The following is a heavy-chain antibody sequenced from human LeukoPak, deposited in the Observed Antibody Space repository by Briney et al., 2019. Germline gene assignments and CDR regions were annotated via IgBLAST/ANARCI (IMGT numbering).Heavy chain of an antibody. CDR1: GFTFSTYE. J-gene: IGHJ6*02. CDR3: ARGAVYYYGMDV. CDR2: ISSSGSTI. V-gene: IGHV3-48*03. Sequence: GSLRLSCAASGFTFSTYEKNRGRQAPGKGLEGVSYISSSGSTIHYADSVKGRFTISRDNAKNSLYLQMNSLRAEDTAVYYCARGAVYYYGMDVWGQGTTVTVSS.